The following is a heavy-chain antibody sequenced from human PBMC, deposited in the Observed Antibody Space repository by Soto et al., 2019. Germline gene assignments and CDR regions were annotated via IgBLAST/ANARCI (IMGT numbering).Heavy chain of an antibody. CDR2: IYHSGSS. V-gene: IGHV4-30-2*01. CDR3: ARVPDR. D-gene: IGHD2-2*01. CDR1: GGSISSGGYS. J-gene: IGHJ5*02. Sequence: QLPLQESGSGLVKPSQTLSLTCAVSGGSISSGGYSWSWIRQPPGKGLEWIGYIYHSGSSYYNPSPXGXXGLSVARSENQFSLKLSSVTAAATAMYYCARVPDRWGQGTLVTVSS.